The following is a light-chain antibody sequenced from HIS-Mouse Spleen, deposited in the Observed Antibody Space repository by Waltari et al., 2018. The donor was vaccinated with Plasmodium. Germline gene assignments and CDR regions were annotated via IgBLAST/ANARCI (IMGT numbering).Light chain of an antibody. Sequence: DIQMTQSPSSLSASVGDRVTITCRASQSISNYLKWYQQKPGKAPKFLLYAASTLQSWVPSRFSGSGSGTDFTLTISSLQPEDFATYYCQQSYSTWTFGQGTKVEIK. CDR3: QQSYSTWT. CDR1: QSISNY. V-gene: IGKV1-39*01. CDR2: AAS. J-gene: IGKJ1*01.